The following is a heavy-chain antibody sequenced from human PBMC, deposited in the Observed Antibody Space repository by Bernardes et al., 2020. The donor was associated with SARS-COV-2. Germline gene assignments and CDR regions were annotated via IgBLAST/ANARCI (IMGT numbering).Heavy chain of an antibody. CDR3: ARTRTGIAAAGYDAFDI. CDR1: GFTFSSHR. V-gene: IGHV3-21*01. D-gene: IGHD6-13*01. J-gene: IGHJ3*02. CDR2: ISSSSSYI. Sequence: GGSLRLSCAASGFTFSSHRMNWVRPAPGEGVEWVSSISSSSSYIYYADSVKGRFTISRDNAKNSLYLQMNSLRAEDTAVYYCARTRTGIAAAGYDAFDIWGQGTMVTVSS.